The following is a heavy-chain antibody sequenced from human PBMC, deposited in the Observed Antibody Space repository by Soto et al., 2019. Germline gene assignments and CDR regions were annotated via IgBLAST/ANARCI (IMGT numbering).Heavy chain of an antibody. V-gene: IGHV4-30-4*01. Sequence: PSETLSLTCTVSGGSISSGDYYWSWIRQPPGKGLEWIGYIYYSGSTYYNPSLKSRVTISVDTSKNQFSLKLSSVTAADTAVYYCARCGSITIFGVVSENYGMDVWGQGTTVTVSS. CDR2: IYYSGST. CDR3: ARCGSITIFGVVSENYGMDV. J-gene: IGHJ6*02. CDR1: GGSISSGDYY. D-gene: IGHD3-3*01.